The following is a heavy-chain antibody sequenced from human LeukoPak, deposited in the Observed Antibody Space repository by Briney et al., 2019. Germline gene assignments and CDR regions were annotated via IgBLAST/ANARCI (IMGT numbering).Heavy chain of an antibody. CDR2: ISYDGSNK. V-gene: IGHV3-30*01. D-gene: IGHD2-2*01. CDR1: GFTFSSYA. J-gene: IGHJ4*02. CDR3: ARGNVPAAIRGALDY. Sequence: GGFLRLSCAASGFTFSSYAMHWVRQAPGKGLEWVAVISYDGSNKYYADSVKGRFTISRDNSKNTLYLQMNSLRAEDTAVYYCARGNVPAAIRGALDYWGQGTLVTVSS.